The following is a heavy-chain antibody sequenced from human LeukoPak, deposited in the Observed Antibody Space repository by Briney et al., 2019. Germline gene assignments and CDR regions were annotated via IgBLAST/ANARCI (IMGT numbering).Heavy chain of an antibody. CDR1: GGTFSSYA. Sequence: ASVKVSYKASGGTFSSYAISWVRQAPGQGLEWMGGIIPIFGTANYAQKFQGRVTITADESTSTAYMELSSLRSEDTAVYYCARELRYYDSSGYYYGYWGQGTLVTVSS. CDR2: IIPIFGTA. CDR3: ARELRYYDSSGYYYGY. V-gene: IGHV1-69*13. J-gene: IGHJ4*02. D-gene: IGHD3-22*01.